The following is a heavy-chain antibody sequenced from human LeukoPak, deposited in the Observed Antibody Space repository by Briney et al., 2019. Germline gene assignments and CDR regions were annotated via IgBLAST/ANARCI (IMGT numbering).Heavy chain of an antibody. CDR1: GDSVSSNSAA. J-gene: IGHJ4*02. D-gene: IGHD6-19*01. CDR3: ASGSGWLNY. CDR2: TYYRSKWYK. V-gene: IGHV6-1*01. Sequence: SQTLPLTCAISGDSVSSNSAAWSWIRQSPSRGLEWLGRTYYRSKWYKDYAVSVKSRITINPDTSKNQFSLQLNSVTPEDTAVYYCASGSGWLNYWGQGTLVTVSS.